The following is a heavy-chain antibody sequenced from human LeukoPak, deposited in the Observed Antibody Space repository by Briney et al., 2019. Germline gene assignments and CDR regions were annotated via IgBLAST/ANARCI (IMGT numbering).Heavy chain of an antibody. D-gene: IGHD5-18*01. CDR3: AKDLEGRGYSYGIDY. J-gene: IGHJ4*02. V-gene: IGHV3-23*01. CDR2: ISGSGGST. CDR1: GFTLSSYA. Sequence: GGSLRLSCAASGFTLSSYAMSWVRQAPGKGLEWVSAISGSGGSTYYADSVKGRFTISRDNTKNTLYLQMNSLRAEDTAVYYCAKDLEGRGYSYGIDYWGQGTLVTVSS.